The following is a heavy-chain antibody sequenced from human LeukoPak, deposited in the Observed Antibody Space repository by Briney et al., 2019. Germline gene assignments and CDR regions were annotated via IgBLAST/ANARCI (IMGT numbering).Heavy chain of an antibody. D-gene: IGHD1-26*01. CDR3: ARGIETSKRRGYDY. CDR1: GGSISSYY. CDR2: IYYSGTT. Sequence: ASETLPLTCTVSGGSISSYYWSWIRQPPGKGLEWIGHIYYSGTTNYNPSLKSRVTISVDTSKNQFSLKLSSVTAADTAVYYCARGIETSKRRGYDYWGQGTLVTVSS. V-gene: IGHV4-59*01. J-gene: IGHJ4*02.